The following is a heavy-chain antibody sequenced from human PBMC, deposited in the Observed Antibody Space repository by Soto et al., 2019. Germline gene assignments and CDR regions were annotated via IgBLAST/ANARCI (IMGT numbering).Heavy chain of an antibody. CDR1: VCTFSSYA. CDR3: ARSQGGSSSLDIYYYYYYGMDV. Sequence: QLQLVQSGAEVKKPGSSVKVSCKAPVCTFSSYAISWVRQAPGQGLEWMGGIIPIFGTANYAQKFQGRVTITADESTSTGYMELSSLRSEDTAVYYCARSQGGSSSLDIYYYYYYGMDVWGQGTTVTVSS. D-gene: IGHD2-15*01. CDR2: IIPIFGTA. J-gene: IGHJ6*02. V-gene: IGHV1-69*01.